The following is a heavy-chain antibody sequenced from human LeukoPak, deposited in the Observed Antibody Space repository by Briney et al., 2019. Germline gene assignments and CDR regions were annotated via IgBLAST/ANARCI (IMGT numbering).Heavy chain of an antibody. CDR3: ARAVAGGEYYFDY. Sequence: GGSLRLSCAASGFTVSSNYMSWVRQAPGKGLEWVSVIYSGGSTYYADSVKGRFTISRDNSKNTLYLQMNSLRDEDTAVYYCARAVAGGEYYFDYWGQGTLVTVSS. CDR1: GFTVSSNY. V-gene: IGHV3-66*02. CDR2: IYSGGST. J-gene: IGHJ4*02. D-gene: IGHD3-10*01.